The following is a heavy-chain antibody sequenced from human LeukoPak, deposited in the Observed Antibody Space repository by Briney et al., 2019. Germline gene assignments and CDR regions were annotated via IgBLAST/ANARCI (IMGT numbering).Heavy chain of an antibody. CDR3: AKKRCSSTSCYIDY. J-gene: IGHJ4*02. CDR1: GFTFSSYA. V-gene: IGHV3-23*01. D-gene: IGHD2-2*02. CDR2: ISGSGGST. Sequence: HPGESLRLSCAASGFTFSSYAMSWVRQAPGKGLEWVSAISGSGGSTYYADSVKGRFTISRDDSKNTLYLQMNSLRAEDTAVYYCAKKRCSSTSCYIDYWGQGTLVTVSS.